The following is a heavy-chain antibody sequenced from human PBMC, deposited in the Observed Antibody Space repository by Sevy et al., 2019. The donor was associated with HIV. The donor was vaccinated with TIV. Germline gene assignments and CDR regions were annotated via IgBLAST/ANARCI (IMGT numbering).Heavy chain of an antibody. J-gene: IGHJ4*02. CDR3: VSLFLSYRSGWSYFDY. D-gene: IGHD6-19*01. V-gene: IGHV3-66*02. CDR2: IFSSGST. CDR1: GFTVNDKY. Sequence: GGSLRLSCAISGFTVNDKYIIWVRQAPGKGLEWVSVIFSSGSTYYADSVKGRFTISRDNSKNTVYLQVNSVRAEDTAVYYCVSLFLSYRSGWSYFDYWGQGTLVTVSS.